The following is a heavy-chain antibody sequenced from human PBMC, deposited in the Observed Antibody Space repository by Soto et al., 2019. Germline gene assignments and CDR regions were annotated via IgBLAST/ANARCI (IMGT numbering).Heavy chain of an antibody. D-gene: IGHD5-18*01. CDR3: ARGVSDTAMVFSSRPGGYYYGMDV. J-gene: IGHJ6*02. CDR2: IWYDGSNK. V-gene: IGHV3-33*01. Sequence: GGSLRLSCAASGFTFSSYGMHWVRQAPGKGLEWVAVIWYDGSNKYYADSVKGRFTISRDNSKNTLYLQMNSLRAEDTAVYYCARGVSDTAMVFSSRPGGYYYGMDVWGQGTTVTVSS. CDR1: GFTFSSYG.